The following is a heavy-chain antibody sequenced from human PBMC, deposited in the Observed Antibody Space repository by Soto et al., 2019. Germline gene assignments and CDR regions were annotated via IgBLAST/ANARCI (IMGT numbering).Heavy chain of an antibody. J-gene: IGHJ3*02. CDR3: ARGASNDWQVAFDI. Sequence: QLQQWGAGLLKPSETLSLTCVVSGGSFSTYYYNWIRQSPGKGLEWIGEINHSGSNNYSPSLKSRVTMSLDTYKNQFSLKLTSVTAADTDVYYCARGASNDWQVAFDIWGQGTMVTVSS. CDR1: GGSFSTYY. CDR2: INHSGSN. V-gene: IGHV4-34*01. D-gene: IGHD3-9*01.